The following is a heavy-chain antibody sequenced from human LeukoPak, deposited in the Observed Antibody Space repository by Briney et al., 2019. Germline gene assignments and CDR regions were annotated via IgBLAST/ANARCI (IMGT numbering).Heavy chain of an antibody. Sequence: GGSLRLSCAASGFTFGDYYMSWIRQAPGKGLEWVSYISSSGSTIYYADSVKGRFTISRDNAKNSLYLQMNSLRAEDTAVYYCATLYYDSSGPDAFDIWGQGTMVTVSS. J-gene: IGHJ3*02. CDR1: GFTFGDYY. CDR3: ATLYYDSSGPDAFDI. V-gene: IGHV3-11*01. D-gene: IGHD3-22*01. CDR2: ISSSGSTI.